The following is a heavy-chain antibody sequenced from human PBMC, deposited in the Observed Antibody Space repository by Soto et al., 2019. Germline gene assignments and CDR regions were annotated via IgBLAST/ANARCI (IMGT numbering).Heavy chain of an antibody. CDR2: ISSNGGST. CDR3: VNSLRIVGVTGFDY. V-gene: IGHV3-64D*06. J-gene: IGHJ4*02. Sequence: PGGSLRLSCSASGFTFSSYAMHWVRQAPGKGLECVSAISSNGGSTYYADSVKGRFTISRDNSKNTLYLQMSSLRAEDTAVYYCVNSLRIVGVTGFDYWGQGTLVTVSS. CDR1: GFTFSSYA. D-gene: IGHD1-26*01.